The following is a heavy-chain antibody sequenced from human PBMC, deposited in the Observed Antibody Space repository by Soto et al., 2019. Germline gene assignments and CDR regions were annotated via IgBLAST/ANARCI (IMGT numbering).Heavy chain of an antibody. V-gene: IGHV1-18*01. J-gene: IGHJ4*02. Sequence: QVQLVQSGAEVKKPGASVKVSCKASGYTFTSYGISWVRQAPGQGLEWMGWISAYHGNTNYAQKLQGRVTVTTATSTRTAYVELRSLRSDDTAVYYCARAEIVVVTAPNFDYWGQGTLVTVSS. CDR1: GYTFTSYG. CDR3: ARAEIVVVTAPNFDY. D-gene: IGHD2-21*02. CDR2: ISAYHGNT.